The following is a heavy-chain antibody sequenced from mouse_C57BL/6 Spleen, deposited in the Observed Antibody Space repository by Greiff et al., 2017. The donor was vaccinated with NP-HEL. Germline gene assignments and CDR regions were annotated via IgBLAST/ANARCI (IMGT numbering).Heavy chain of an antibody. CDR3: ARDYYGYDGVYFDY. D-gene: IGHD2-2*01. Sequence: EVQGVESGGGLVKPGGSLKLSCAASGFTFSSYAMSWVRQTPEKRLEWVATISDGGSYTYYPDNVKGRFTISRDNAKNNLYLQISHLKSEDTAMYYCARDYYGYDGVYFDYWGQGTTLTVSS. CDR2: ISDGGSYT. J-gene: IGHJ2*01. V-gene: IGHV5-4*01. CDR1: GFTFSSYA.